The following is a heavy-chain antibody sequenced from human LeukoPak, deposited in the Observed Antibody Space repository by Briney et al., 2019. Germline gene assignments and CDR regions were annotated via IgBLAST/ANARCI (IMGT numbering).Heavy chain of an antibody. Sequence: GGSLRLSCAASGFTFSSFAMSWVRQAPGKGLEWVSAISGSGDSTYYADSVKGRFTISRDNSKNTLYLQMNGLRAEDTAVYYCAKSPGGRHHNWGQGTLVTVSS. CDR3: AKSPGGRHHN. J-gene: IGHJ4*02. CDR1: GFTFSSFA. CDR2: ISGSGDST. D-gene: IGHD3-16*01. V-gene: IGHV3-23*01.